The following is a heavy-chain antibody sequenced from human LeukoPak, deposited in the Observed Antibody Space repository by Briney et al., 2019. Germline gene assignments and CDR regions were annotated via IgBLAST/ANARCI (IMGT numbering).Heavy chain of an antibody. J-gene: IGHJ4*02. Sequence: GGSLRLSCAASGFTFSNYEMNWVRQAPGKGLEWVSYITGSGNSINYADSVRGRFTISRDNAGNSLYLQMNSLRAEDTAVYYCAGESARCGGDCNDYWGQGTLVTVSS. CDR3: AGESARCGGDCNDY. D-gene: IGHD2-21*02. V-gene: IGHV3-48*03. CDR2: ITGSGNSI. CDR1: GFTFSNYE.